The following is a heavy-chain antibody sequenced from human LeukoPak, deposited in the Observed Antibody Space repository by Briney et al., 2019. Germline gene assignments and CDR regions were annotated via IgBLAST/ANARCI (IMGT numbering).Heavy chain of an antibody. CDR3: ARVSTGKYYFDS. D-gene: IGHD2-8*02. CDR2: INTDGSTT. V-gene: IGHV3-74*01. J-gene: IGHJ4*02. Sequence: GGSLRLSCAASGFTFSNYWMHWVRQAPGKGLVWVTRINTDGSTTSYADSVEGRFTISRDNAKNTLYLQMNSLRAEDTAVYYCARVSTGKYYFDSWGQGTLVTVCS. CDR1: GFTFSNYW.